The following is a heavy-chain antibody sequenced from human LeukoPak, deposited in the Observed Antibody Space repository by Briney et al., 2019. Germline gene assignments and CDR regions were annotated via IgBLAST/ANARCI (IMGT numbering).Heavy chain of an antibody. J-gene: IGHJ6*02. CDR2: IYSGGST. CDR3: ARDSVPYGDYDYYGMDV. Sequence: GGSLRLSCAASGFTVTSNYMSWVRQAPGKGLEWVSVIYSGGSTYYADSVKGRFTISRDNAKNSLYLQMNSLRAEDTAVYYCARDSVPYGDYDYYGMDVWGQGTTVTVSS. V-gene: IGHV3-53*01. D-gene: IGHD4-17*01. CDR1: GFTVTSNY.